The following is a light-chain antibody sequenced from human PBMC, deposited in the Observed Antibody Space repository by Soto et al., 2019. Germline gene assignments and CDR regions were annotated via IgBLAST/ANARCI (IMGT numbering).Light chain of an antibody. CDR3: GTWDSILSVHV. CDR1: SSNIGNNY. J-gene: IGLJ1*01. V-gene: IGLV1-51*01. Sequence: QSVLTQPPSVSAAPGQKVTISCSGTSSNIGNNYVSWYQQLPGTAPKLLIYDNNKRPSGIPDRFSGSKSGASATLGITGLQTGDEADYYCGTWDSILSVHVFGTGTKVTVL. CDR2: DNN.